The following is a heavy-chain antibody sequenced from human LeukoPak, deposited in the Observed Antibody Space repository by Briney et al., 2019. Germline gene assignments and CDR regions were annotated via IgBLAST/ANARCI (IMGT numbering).Heavy chain of an antibody. D-gene: IGHD4-17*01. CDR2: IRSKAYGGTT. V-gene: IGHV3-49*03. J-gene: IGHJ4*01. CDR1: GFTLGDYA. CDR3: TRVNDYGDYSLDY. Sequence: GGSLRLSCAASGFTLGDYAMSWLSEAPGEGRERVGFIRSKAYGGTTEYAASVKGRFTISRDDSKSIAYLQMNSLKTEDTAVYYCTRVNDYGDYSLDYWGQGTLVTVSS.